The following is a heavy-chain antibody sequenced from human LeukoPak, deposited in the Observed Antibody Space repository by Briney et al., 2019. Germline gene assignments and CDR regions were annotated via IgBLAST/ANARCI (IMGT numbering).Heavy chain of an antibody. V-gene: IGHV6-1*01. D-gene: IGHD6-13*01. Sequence: SQTLSLTCAISGDSVSRDTAAWDWARQSPSRGLEWLGRTYYRSKWYNDYAVSVKSRITINPDTSKNQFSLQLNSVTPEDTAVYYCARDRGGSSWYYFDNWGQGSRVTVSS. CDR2: TYYRSKWYN. CDR1: GDSVSRDTAA. J-gene: IGHJ4*02. CDR3: ARDRGGSSWYYFDN.